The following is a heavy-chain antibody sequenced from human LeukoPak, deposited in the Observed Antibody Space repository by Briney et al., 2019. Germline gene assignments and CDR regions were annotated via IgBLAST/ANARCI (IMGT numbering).Heavy chain of an antibody. J-gene: IGHJ5*02. Sequence: SETLSLTCAVYGGSFSGYYWSWIRQPPGKGLEWIGEINHSGSTNYNPSLKSRVTISVDTSKNQLSLKLSSVTAADTAVYYCPRSDGVVVVAATRWFDPWGQGTLVTVSS. CDR3: PRSDGVVVVAATRWFDP. CDR2: INHSGST. D-gene: IGHD2-15*01. V-gene: IGHV4-34*01. CDR1: GGSFSGYY.